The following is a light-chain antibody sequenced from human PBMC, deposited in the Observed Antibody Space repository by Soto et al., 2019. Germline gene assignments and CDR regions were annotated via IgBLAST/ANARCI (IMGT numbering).Light chain of an antibody. J-gene: IGKJ4*01. CDR2: AAS. CDR1: QDISSW. Sequence: DIQVTQSPSSVSASVGDRVTITCRASQDISSWLAWYQQKPGKAPKLLIFAASSLQSGVPSRFSGSGSGTDFTLTISSLQAEDVAVYYCLQRSNWPQLTFGGGTKVDIK. V-gene: IGKV1-12*01. CDR3: LQRSNWPQLT.